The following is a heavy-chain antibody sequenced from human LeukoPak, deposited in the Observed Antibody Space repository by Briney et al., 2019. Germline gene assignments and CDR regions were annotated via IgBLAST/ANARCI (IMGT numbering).Heavy chain of an antibody. V-gene: IGHV3-23*01. J-gene: IGHJ4*02. CDR2: ISSSGTRT. CDR3: AKGSYYDSSGSFYFDY. Sequence: GGSLRLSCAASGFTFSNYVINWVRQAPGKGLEWVSSISSSGTRTDYADSVKGRFTISRDNSKNALYLQMNSLRAEDTAVYYCAKGSYYDSSGSFYFDYWGQGTLVTVSS. D-gene: IGHD3-22*01. CDR1: GFTFSNYV.